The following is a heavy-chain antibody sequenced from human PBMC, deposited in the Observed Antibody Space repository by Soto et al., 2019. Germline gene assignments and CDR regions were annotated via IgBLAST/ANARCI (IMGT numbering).Heavy chain of an antibody. CDR1: GFTFSNYA. CDR3: AKAYFVWSSEQPYYFDY. CDR2: ISGSGGRS. D-gene: IGHD3-16*01. J-gene: IGHJ4*02. V-gene: IGHV3-23*01. Sequence: EVQLLDSGGGLVPPGGSLRLSCAASGFTFSNYAMTWVRQGPGKGLEWVSGISGSGGRSYYADSVKGRFTISRDNSRSTLYLQMNSLRAEDTAVYYCAKAYFVWSSEQPYYFDYWGQGTLCTVSS.